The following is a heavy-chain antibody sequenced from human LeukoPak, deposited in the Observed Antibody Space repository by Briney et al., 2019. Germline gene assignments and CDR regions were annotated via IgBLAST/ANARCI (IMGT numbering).Heavy chain of an antibody. V-gene: IGHV1-3*01. Sequence: ASVKVSCKASGYTFTSYAMHWVRQAPGQRLEWMGWINADNGNTKYSQKFQGRVTITRDTSASTAYMELSGLRSEDTAVYYCARDESMVRGVLNWFDPWGQGTLVTVSS. D-gene: IGHD3-10*01. CDR1: GYTFTSYA. CDR3: ARDESMVRGVLNWFDP. J-gene: IGHJ5*02. CDR2: INADNGNT.